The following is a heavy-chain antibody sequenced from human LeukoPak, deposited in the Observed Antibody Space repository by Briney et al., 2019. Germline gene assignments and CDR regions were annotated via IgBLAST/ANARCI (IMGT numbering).Heavy chain of an antibody. CDR2: ISSSSSTI. CDR1: GFTFSSYS. D-gene: IGHD3-22*01. CDR3: ARDHLAYYYDSSGYSAEYFQH. V-gene: IGHV3-48*01. Sequence: PGGSLRLSCAASGFTFSSYSMNWVRQAPGKGREWVSYISSSSSTIYYADSVKGRFTISRDNAKNSLYLQMNSLRAEDTAVYYCARDHLAYYYDSSGYSAEYFQHWGQGTLVTVSS. J-gene: IGHJ1*01.